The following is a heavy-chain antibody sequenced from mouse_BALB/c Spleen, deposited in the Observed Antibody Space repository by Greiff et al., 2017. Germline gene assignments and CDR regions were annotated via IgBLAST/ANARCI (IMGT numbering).Heavy chain of an antibody. V-gene: IGHV2-6-7*01. CDR3: ARVMITNAMDY. J-gene: IGHJ4*01. CDR1: GFSLTGYG. Sequence: VQVVESGPGLVAPSQSLSITCTVSGFSLTGYGVNWVRQPPGKGLEWLGMIWGDGSTDYNSALKSRLSISKDNSKSQVFLKMNSLQTDDTARYYCARVMITNAMDYWGQGTSVTVSA. CDR2: IWGDGST. D-gene: IGHD2-4*01.